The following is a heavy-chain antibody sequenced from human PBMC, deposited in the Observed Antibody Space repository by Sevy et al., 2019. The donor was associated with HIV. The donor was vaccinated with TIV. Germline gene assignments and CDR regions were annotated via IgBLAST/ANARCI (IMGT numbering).Heavy chain of an antibody. D-gene: IGHD3-10*01. J-gene: IGHJ5*02. Sequence: GGSLRLSCAASGFTFSSYAMSWVRQAPGKGLEWVSAISGSGGSTYYADSVKGRFTISRDNSKNTLYLQMNSLRAEDTVVYYCAKARGVSNWFDPWGQGTLVTVSS. CDR1: GFTFSSYA. V-gene: IGHV3-23*01. CDR2: ISGSGGST. CDR3: AKARGVSNWFDP.